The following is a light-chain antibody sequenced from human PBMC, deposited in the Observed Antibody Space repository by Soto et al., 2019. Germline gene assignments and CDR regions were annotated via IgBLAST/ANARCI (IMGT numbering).Light chain of an antibody. J-gene: IGKJ1*01. CDR3: QQRSNWPRT. CDR1: QSVSSY. CDR2: DAS. Sequence: EIVMRQSPATLSLSPGERASLSCRAGQSVSSYLAWYQQKPGQAPRLLIYDASNRATGIPARFSGSGSGTDFTLTISSLEPEDFAVYYCQQRSNWPRTFGQGTKVDIK. V-gene: IGKV3-11*01.